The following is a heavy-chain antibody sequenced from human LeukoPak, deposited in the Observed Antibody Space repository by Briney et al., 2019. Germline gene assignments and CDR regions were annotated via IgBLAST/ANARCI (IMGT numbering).Heavy chain of an antibody. CDR3: AKKYYYDKSRFYRDVADS. CDR2: IGKGGST. V-gene: IGHV3-23*01. CDR1: GFTCSDYD. Sequence: TGGSLRLSCAASGFTCSDYDMTWVRQAPGKGLEWVSSIGKGGSTDYKDSVRGRITICRDNSKNTLYLQMSSLRDEDTAVYYCAKKYYYDKSRFYRDVADSWGLGTLVTVSS. D-gene: IGHD3-22*01. J-gene: IGHJ4*02.